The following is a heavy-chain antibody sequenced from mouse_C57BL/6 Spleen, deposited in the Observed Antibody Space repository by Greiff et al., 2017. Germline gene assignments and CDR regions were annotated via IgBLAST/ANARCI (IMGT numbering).Heavy chain of an antibody. J-gene: IGHJ2*01. D-gene: IGHD2-3*01. CDR3: AGAYDGYLIFFGY. Sequence: VQLQQSGPELVKPGASVKISCTASGYAFSSSWMNWVKQRPGKGLEWIGWIYPGDGATNYNGKFKGETTLTADKSSSTAYVQLSSLTSEDSAVYFCAGAYDGYLIFFGYWGQGTTLTVSS. CDR2: IYPGDGAT. V-gene: IGHV1-82*01. CDR1: GYAFSSSW.